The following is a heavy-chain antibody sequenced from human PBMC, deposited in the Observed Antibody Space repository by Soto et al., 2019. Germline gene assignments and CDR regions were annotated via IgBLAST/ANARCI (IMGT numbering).Heavy chain of an antibody. V-gene: IGHV3-7*05. D-gene: IGHD3-16*01. J-gene: IGHJ4*02. CDR3: ARFVPSFWGGQPFDY. CDR1: GFTFSSYW. Sequence: GGSLRLSCAASGFTFSSYWMSWVRQAPGKGLEWVANIKQDGSEKYYVDSVKGRFTISRDNAKNSLYLQMNSLRAEDTAVYYCARFVPSFWGGQPFDYWGQGTLVTVSS. CDR2: IKQDGSEK.